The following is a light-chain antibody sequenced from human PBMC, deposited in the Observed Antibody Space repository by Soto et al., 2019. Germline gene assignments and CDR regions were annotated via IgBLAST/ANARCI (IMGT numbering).Light chain of an antibody. V-gene: IGLV2-14*03. CDR2: DVS. CDR3: SSYASGNTVM. Sequence: QSALTQPASVSGSPGQSITISCTGTSTDVDTYNYVSWYQQHPGKAPKLIIYDVSKWPSGVSNRFSGSKSGNTASLTISGLQAEDEADYYCSSYASGNTVMFGGGTKVTVL. J-gene: IGLJ3*02. CDR1: STDVDTYNY.